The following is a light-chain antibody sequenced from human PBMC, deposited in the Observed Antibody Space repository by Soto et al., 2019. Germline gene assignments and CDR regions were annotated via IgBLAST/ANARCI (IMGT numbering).Light chain of an antibody. J-gene: IGKJ5*01. CDR3: QRYDSLPPT. CDR1: HDIKKY. Sequence: DIQMTQSPSSLSASVGDRVTITCQASHDIKKYLNWYQEKPGKAPKLLIYDASKLQTGVTSRFSGRGSGTHFNFTISSLQPDAIATYYCQRYDSLPPTFGQGTRLDIK. CDR2: DAS. V-gene: IGKV1-33*01.